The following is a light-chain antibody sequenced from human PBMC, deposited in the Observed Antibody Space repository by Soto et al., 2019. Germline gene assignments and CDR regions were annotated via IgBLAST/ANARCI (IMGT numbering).Light chain of an antibody. V-gene: IGKV1-27*01. CDR3: QKYNRVPIT. J-gene: IGKJ5*01. CDR1: QGISNN. Sequence: DIQMTQSPSSLSASVGDRVTITCRASQGISNNLAWYQQKPGKDPKHLIHAASTLQSRVPSRFSGSGSRTDLPLTISSLQPEDVATYYCQKYNRVPITFGQGTRLEIK. CDR2: AAS.